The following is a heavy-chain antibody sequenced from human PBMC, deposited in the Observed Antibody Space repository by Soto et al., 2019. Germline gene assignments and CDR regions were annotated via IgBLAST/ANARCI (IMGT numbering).Heavy chain of an antibody. D-gene: IGHD5-18*01. CDR1: GFTFSSYG. CDR3: ANSHHTAMVPLDY. V-gene: IGHV3-30*18. J-gene: IGHJ4*02. Sequence: GGSLRLSCAASGFTFSSYGMHWVRQAPGKGLEWVAVISYDGSNKYYAGSVKGRFTISRDNSKNTLYLQMNSLRAEDTAVYYCANSHHTAMVPLDYWGQGTLVTVSS. CDR2: ISYDGSNK.